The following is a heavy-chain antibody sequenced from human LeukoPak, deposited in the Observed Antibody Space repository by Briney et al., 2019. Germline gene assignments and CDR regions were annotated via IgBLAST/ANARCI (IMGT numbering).Heavy chain of an antibody. D-gene: IGHD4-17*01. CDR1: GYTFTGYY. J-gene: IGHJ5*02. CDR3: ARVTVYGDYGGGENWFDP. Sequence: GASVKVSCKASGYTFTGYYMHWVRQAPGQGLEWMGWINPNSGGTNYAQKFQGRVTMTRDTSISTAYMELSRLRSDDTAVYYCARVTVYGDYGGGENWFDPWGQGTLVTVSS. CDR2: INPNSGGT. V-gene: IGHV1-2*02.